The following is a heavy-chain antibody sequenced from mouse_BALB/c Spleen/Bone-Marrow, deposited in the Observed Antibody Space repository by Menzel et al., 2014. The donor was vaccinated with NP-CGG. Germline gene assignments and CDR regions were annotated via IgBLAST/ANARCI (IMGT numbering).Heavy chain of an antibody. D-gene: IGHD1-1*01. CDR2: TYPGDGDT. J-gene: IGHJ4*01. CDR3: ASRGDYSYAMDY. CDR1: GYSFSNYW. V-gene: IGHV1-80*01. Sequence: QVQLKESGAELVRPGSSVKISCKSSGYSFSNYWTNWMKQRPGQGLEWIGQTYPGDGDTNYNGKFKGKATLTADKSSSTAYMQLSSLTSEDSAVYFCASRGDYSYAMDYWGQGTSVTVSS.